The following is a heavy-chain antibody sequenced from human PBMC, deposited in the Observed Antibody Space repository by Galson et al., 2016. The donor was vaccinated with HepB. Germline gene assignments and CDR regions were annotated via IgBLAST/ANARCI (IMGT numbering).Heavy chain of an antibody. D-gene: IGHD2-8*02. CDR1: EVICSTCG. J-gene: IGHJ5*01. CDR2: ISGDGINT. CDR3: AKDAGGAIMFDS. Sequence: SLRLSCAASEVICSTCGTAWVRQAPGKGLEWVSSISGDGINTHYADSVKGRFIISRDNSKNMVHLQMNSLRAEDTAVYYCAKDAGGAIMFDSWGHGTLVTVSS. V-gene: IGHV3-23*01.